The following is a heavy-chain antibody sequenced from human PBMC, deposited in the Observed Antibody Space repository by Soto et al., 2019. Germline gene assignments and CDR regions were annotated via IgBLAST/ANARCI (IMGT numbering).Heavy chain of an antibody. CDR3: ARDLVSMESCGGDCYDDYYYGMDV. CDR1: GYTFTSYG. Sequence: ASVKVSCKASGYTFTSYGISWVRQAPGQGLEWMGWISAYNGNTNYAQKLQGRVTMTTDTSTSTAYMELRSLRSDDTAVYYCARDLVSMESCGGDCYDDYYYGMDVWGQGTTVTVSS. V-gene: IGHV1-18*01. CDR2: ISAYNGNT. J-gene: IGHJ6*02. D-gene: IGHD2-21*02.